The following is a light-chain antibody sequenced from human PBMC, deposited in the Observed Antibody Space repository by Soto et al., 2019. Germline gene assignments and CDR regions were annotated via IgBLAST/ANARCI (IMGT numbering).Light chain of an antibody. CDR1: QSVSSN. V-gene: IGKV3-15*01. CDR3: QQYNNWPL. CDR2: GAS. J-gene: IGKJ4*01. Sequence: EIVMTQSPATLSVSPGERATLSCRASQSVSSNLAWYQQKPGQAPRVLIYGASTRATGIPARFSGSGSGTDFPLTLRNLQSEDFSFYYCQQYNNWPLFGGGTKVEIK.